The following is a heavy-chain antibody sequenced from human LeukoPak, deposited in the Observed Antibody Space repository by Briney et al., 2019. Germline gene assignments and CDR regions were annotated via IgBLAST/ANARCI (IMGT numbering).Heavy chain of an antibody. CDR3: ARLPDEYSSSSPWYGFDT. Sequence: PSETLSLTCTVSGGSISSYFWSWIRPHPGEGLEWIGYIFYSGSTNYNPSLKSPITISVDTSKIQLSMKMSSVTAADTSVYYCARLPDEYSSSSPWYGFDTWGQGTLVTVSS. V-gene: IGHV4-59*01. J-gene: IGHJ5*02. CDR1: GGSISSYF. CDR2: IFYSGST. D-gene: IGHD6-6*01.